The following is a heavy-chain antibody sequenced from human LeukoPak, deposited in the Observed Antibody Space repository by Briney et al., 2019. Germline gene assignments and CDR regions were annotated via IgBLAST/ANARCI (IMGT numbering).Heavy chain of an antibody. CDR2: INHSGST. V-gene: IGHV4-34*01. CDR3: ARVRSVGAILRRHWFFDY. J-gene: IGHJ4*02. Sequence: PSETLSLTCAVYGGSFSGYYWSWIRQPPGKGLEWIGEINHSGSTNYNPSLKSRVTISVDTSKNQFSLKLSSVTAADTAVYYCARVRSVGAILRRHWFFDYWGQGTLVTVSS. CDR1: GGSFSGYY. D-gene: IGHD1-26*01.